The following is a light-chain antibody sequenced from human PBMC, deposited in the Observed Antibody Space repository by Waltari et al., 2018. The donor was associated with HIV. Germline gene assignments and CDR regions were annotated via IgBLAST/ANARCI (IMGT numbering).Light chain of an antibody. V-gene: IGLV2-23*01. J-gene: IGLJ1*01. Sequence: QSALTQPASVSGSPGQSITISCTGTSSDVGSYNLVSWYQQHPGKAPKLMIYEGSKRPSGVSNRVSGSKSGKTASRTSSGRQAEDEADYYCCSYAGSSLYVFGTGTKVTVL. CDR3: CSYAGSSLYV. CDR1: SSDVGSYNL. CDR2: EGS.